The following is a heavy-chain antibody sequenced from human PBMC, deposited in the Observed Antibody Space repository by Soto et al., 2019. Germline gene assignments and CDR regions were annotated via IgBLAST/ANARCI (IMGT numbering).Heavy chain of an antibody. CDR3: TAHIPVTGPLDY. J-gene: IGHJ4*02. CDR1: GNSFGSYA. CDR2: VIPVFATA. D-gene: IGHD6-19*01. V-gene: IGHV1-69*12. Sequence: QVYLVQSGAEVKQPGSSVKISCKTSGNSFGSYALSWVRQAPGQGLEWMGGVIPVFATANYAQKFRGRMTVTADESTNTVYMERCSLGSEDTAIYYCTAHIPVTGPLDYWGQGTLVSVSS.